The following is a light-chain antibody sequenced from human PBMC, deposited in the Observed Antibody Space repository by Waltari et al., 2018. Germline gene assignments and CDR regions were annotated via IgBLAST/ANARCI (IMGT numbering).Light chain of an antibody. CDR2: KAS. CDR3: QQYHRYPVT. J-gene: IGKJ4*01. Sequence: DIQMTQSPSALSASVGDSVTITCRASQDIKTWLAWYQQKPGKGPNLLIYKASSLEGGVPSRFSGSASGTEFTLTISSLQPDDFATYFCQQYHRYPVTFGGGTKVDIK. CDR1: QDIKTW. V-gene: IGKV1-5*03.